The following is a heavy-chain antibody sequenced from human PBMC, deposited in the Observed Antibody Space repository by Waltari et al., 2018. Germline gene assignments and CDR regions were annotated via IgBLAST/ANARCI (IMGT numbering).Heavy chain of an antibody. CDR3: ARRDYYDSSGYYYYYYGMDV. J-gene: IGHJ6*02. D-gene: IGHD3-22*01. Sequence: GQSGAEVKKPGASVKVSCKASGYTFTGYYMHWVRQAPGQGLAWMGWINPNSGGTNYAQKFQGRVTMTRDTSISTAYMELSRLRSDDTAVYYCARRDYYDSSGYYYYYYGMDVWGQGTTVTVSS. V-gene: IGHV1-2*02. CDR2: INPNSGGT. CDR1: GYTFTGYY.